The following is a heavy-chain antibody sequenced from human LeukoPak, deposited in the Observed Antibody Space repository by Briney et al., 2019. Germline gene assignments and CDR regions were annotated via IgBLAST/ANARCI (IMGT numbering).Heavy chain of an antibody. CDR1: GFTFSSYG. CDR2: ISYDGSNK. CDR3: ARDGGLRFLEWLSGPLVFDP. D-gene: IGHD3-3*01. J-gene: IGHJ5*02. Sequence: GGSLRLSCAASGFTFSSYGMHWVRQAPGKGLEWVAVISYDGSNKYYADSVKGRFTISRDNSKNTLYLQMNSLRAEDTAVYYCARDGGLRFLEWLSGPLVFDPWGQGTLVTVSS. V-gene: IGHV3-30*03.